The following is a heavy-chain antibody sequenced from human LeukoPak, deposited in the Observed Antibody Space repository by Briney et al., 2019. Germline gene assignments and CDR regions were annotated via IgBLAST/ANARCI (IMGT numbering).Heavy chain of an antibody. CDR3: ARGPTIDYDILTGYYYFDC. D-gene: IGHD3-9*01. CDR2: INHSGST. V-gene: IGHV4-34*01. CDR1: GWSFSGYY. J-gene: IGHJ4*02. Sequence: TPSETLSLTCAVHGWSFSGYYWTWIRQSPGKGLEWIGEINHSGSTNYNPSLKSRVTISVDTSNNQFSLKLSSVTAADTAVYYCARGPTIDYDILTGYYYFDCWGQGTLVTVSS.